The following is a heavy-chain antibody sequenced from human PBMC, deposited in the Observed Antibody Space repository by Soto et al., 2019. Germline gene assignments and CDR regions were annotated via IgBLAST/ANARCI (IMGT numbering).Heavy chain of an antibody. J-gene: IGHJ4*02. D-gene: IGHD4-4*01. V-gene: IGHV4-4*02. CDR1: GGSIGISDL. CDR3: ARATVTTLIDY. Sequence: PSETLSLTSAVSGGSIGISDLLIWVRQPPGKGLEWIGEIYHSGSTNYNPSLKSRVTISVDKSKNQFSLKLSSVTAADTAVYYCARATVTTLIDYWGQGTLVTVSS. CDR2: IYHSGST.